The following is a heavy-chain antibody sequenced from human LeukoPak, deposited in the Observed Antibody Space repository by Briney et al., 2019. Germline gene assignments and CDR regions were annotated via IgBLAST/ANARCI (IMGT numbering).Heavy chain of an antibody. V-gene: IGHV3-23*01. D-gene: IGHD6-19*01. CDR2: ISGSGGST. Sequence: GGSLRLSCAASGFTFSSYVMSWVRQAPGKGLEWVSAISGSGGSTFYADSVKGRFTISRDNSKNTLYLQMNSLRAEDTAVYYCAKRFGSGSTLYYFDYWGQGTLVTVSS. CDR3: AKRFGSGSTLYYFDY. CDR1: GFTFSSYV. J-gene: IGHJ4*02.